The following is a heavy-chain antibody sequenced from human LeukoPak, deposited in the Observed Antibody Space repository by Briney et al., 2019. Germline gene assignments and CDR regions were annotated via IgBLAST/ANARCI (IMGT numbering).Heavy chain of an antibody. J-gene: IGHJ6*02. CDR3: AKVLLSVTTSHYYYGMDV. V-gene: IGHV3-23*01. CDR2: ISGSGGST. CDR1: GFTFSSYA. D-gene: IGHD4-17*01. Sequence: PGGSLRLSCAASGFTFSSYAMSWVRQAPGKGLEWVSAISGSGGSTYYADSVKGRFTISRDNSKNTLYLQMNSLRAEDTVVYYCAKVLLSVTTSHYYYGMDVWGQGTTVTVSS.